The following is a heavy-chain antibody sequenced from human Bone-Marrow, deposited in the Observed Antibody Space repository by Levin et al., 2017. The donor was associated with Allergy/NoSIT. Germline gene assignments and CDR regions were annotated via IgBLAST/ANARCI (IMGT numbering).Heavy chain of an antibody. CDR2: VYRGGAT. D-gene: IGHD3-9*01. CDR1: GLMVSDNY. V-gene: IGHV3-66*02. CDR3: ARTIYDVLTTYMDV. Sequence: HAGGSLRLSCAASGLMVSDNYMTWVRQAPGKGLEWVALVYRGGATYYADVVKGRFTISRDNSKNTMGLQMKDLRPEDTAVYFCARTIYDVLTTYMDVWGEGTAVTVSS. J-gene: IGHJ6*03.